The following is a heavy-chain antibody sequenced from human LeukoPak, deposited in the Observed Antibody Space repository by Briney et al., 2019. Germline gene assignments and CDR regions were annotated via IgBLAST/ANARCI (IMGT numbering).Heavy chain of an antibody. CDR3: ARGIRGYSYGSFDY. J-gene: IGHJ4*02. D-gene: IGHD5-18*01. V-gene: IGHV4-59*01. CDR2: IYYSGST. CDR1: GGSISSYY. Sequence: ASETLSLTCTVSGGSISSYYWSWIRQPPGKGLEWIGYIYYSGSTNYNPSLKSRVTISVDTSKNQSSLKLSSVTAADTAVYYCARGIRGYSYGSFDYWGQGTLVTVSS.